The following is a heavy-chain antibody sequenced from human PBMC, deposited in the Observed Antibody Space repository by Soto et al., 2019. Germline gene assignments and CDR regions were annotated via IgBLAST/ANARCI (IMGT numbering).Heavy chain of an antibody. CDR1: GVSISNYY. V-gene: IGHV4-59*07. CDR3: ASSVDTAMVMVRDYYYYGMDV. J-gene: IGHJ6*02. D-gene: IGHD5-18*01. Sequence: SDTLSLTCTSSGVSISNYYWSWIRKPKGKGLECIGYIYYSGSTNYNPSLKSRVTISVDTSKNQFSLKLSSVTAADTAVYYCASSVDTAMVMVRDYYYYGMDVWGQGTTVT. CDR2: IYYSGST.